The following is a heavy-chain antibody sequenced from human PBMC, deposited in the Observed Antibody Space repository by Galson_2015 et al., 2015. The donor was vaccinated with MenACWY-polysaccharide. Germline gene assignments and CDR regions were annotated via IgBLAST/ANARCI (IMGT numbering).Heavy chain of an antibody. CDR2: IWYDGGKK. Sequence: SLRLSCAASGFTFRDFGMHWVRQAPGKGLEWVAVIWYDGGKKYYADSVKGRFTISRDNSKNTLYLEMNSLRAEDTAGYYCAKVRMAAPPHWFDPWGQGTLVTVSS. D-gene: IGHD6-6*01. CDR1: GFTFRDFG. CDR3: AKVRMAAPPHWFDP. J-gene: IGHJ5*02. V-gene: IGHV3-30*18.